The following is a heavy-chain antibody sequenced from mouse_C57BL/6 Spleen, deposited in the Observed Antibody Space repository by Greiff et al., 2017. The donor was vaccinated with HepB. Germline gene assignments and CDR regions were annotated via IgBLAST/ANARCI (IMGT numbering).Heavy chain of an antibody. J-gene: IGHJ3*01. D-gene: IGHD1-1*01. CDR2: IRNKANNHAT. CDR3: TRYGSSYLWFAY. Sequence: EVKLQESGGGLVQPGGSMKLSCAASGFTFSDAWMDWVRQSPEKGLEWVAEIRNKANNHATYYAESVKGRFTISRDDSKSSVYLQMNSLRAEDTGIYYCTRYGSSYLWFAYWGQGTLVTVSA. V-gene: IGHV6-6*01. CDR1: GFTFSDAW.